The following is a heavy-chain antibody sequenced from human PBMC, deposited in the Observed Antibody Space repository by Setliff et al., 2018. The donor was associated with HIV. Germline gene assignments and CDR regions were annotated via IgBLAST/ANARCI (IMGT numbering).Heavy chain of an antibody. CDR3: ARDVSWRVRTYIDY. D-gene: IGHD3-3*01. CDR1: GFTFSSYA. CDR2: ISGSGGST. Sequence: PGGSLRLSCAASGFTFSSYAMSWVRQAPGKGLEWASAISGSGGSTYYADSVKGRFTISRDNSKNTLYLQMNSLTAEDTAVYYCARDVSWRVRTYIDYWGQGALVTVSS. J-gene: IGHJ4*02. V-gene: IGHV3-23*01.